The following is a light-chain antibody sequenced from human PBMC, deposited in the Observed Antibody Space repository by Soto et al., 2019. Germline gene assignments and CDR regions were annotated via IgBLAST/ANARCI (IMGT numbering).Light chain of an antibody. CDR2: SNV. CDR1: RSNIGSNN. Sequence: QSVLTQPPSASGTPGQRVTISCSGSRSNIGSNNVYWYHQLPGTAPKLLIYSNVKRPSGVPDRFSGSKSGTSASLAITGLQSEDEADYYCAAWDDSLNGVYVFGPGTKLTVL. CDR3: AAWDDSLNGVYV. J-gene: IGLJ1*01. V-gene: IGLV1-44*01.